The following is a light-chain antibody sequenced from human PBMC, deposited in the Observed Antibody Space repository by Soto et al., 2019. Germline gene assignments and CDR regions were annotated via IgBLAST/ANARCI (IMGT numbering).Light chain of an antibody. J-gene: IGLJ7*01. CDR3: QTWGTGIAV. CDR1: GGHSSYA. CDR2: VNSDGSH. V-gene: IGLV4-69*01. Sequence: QSVLTQSPSASASLGASVKLTCTLSGGHSSYAIAWHQQQPEKGPRYLMKVNSDGSHSKGDGIPDRFSGSSSGAERYLTISSLQSEDEADYYCQTWGTGIAVFGGGTQLTVL.